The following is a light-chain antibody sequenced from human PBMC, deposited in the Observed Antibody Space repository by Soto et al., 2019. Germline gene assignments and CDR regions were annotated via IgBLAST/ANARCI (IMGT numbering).Light chain of an antibody. CDR1: SSNIGSNT. Sequence: QSALTQPPSASGTPGQRVTISCSGSSSNIGSNTVNWYQQLPGTAPKLLIYSNNQRPSGVPDRFSGSKSGTSASLAISGLQSEDEADYYCAAGDDSLNGVLFGGGTKLTVL. CDR3: AAGDDSLNGVL. J-gene: IGLJ2*01. CDR2: SNN. V-gene: IGLV1-44*01.